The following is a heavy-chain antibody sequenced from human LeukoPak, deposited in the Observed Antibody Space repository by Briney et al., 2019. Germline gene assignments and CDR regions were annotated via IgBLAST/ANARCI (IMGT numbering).Heavy chain of an antibody. J-gene: IGHJ4*02. CDR3: AREIYDSSGYYYVASNYFDY. CDR1: GYSFTSYW. D-gene: IGHD3-22*01. Sequence: GESLKISCKGSGYSFTSYWIGWVRQMPGKGLEWMGIIYPGDSDTRYSPSFQGQVTISADKSISTAYLQWSSLKASDTAMYYCAREIYDSSGYYYVASNYFDYWGQGTLVTVSS. CDR2: IYPGDSDT. V-gene: IGHV5-51*01.